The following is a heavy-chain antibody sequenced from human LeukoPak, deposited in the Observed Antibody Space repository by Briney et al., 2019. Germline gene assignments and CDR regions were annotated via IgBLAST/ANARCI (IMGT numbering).Heavy chain of an antibody. CDR2: IGPTGTDR. V-gene: IGHV3-21*01. CDR3: ATETIGRHYDY. CDR1: GFTFSSYG. Sequence: GGSLRLSCAASGFTFSSYGIHWVRQPPGKGLEWVSSIGPTGTDRYYADSVRGRFTISRDNAKNSMYLQMDSLRDEDTAVYYCATETIGRHYDYWGQGTLLTVSS. J-gene: IGHJ4*02. D-gene: IGHD1-14*01.